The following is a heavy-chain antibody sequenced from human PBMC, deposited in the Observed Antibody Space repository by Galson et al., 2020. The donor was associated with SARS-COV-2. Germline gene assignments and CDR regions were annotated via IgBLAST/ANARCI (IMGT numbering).Heavy chain of an antibody. CDR2: IYPGDSDT. D-gene: IGHD4-17*01. J-gene: IGHJ3*02. CDR1: GYRFTSYW. CDR3: ARQRLYGGNALDAFDI. V-gene: IGHV5-51*01. Sequence: GEPLMISCRGSGYRFTSYWIGWVRQMPEKGLEWMGIIYPGDSDTRSSPSFQGQVTISADKSISTAYLQWSSLKAADTAMYFCARQRLYGGNALDAFDIWSQGTRVTVAS.